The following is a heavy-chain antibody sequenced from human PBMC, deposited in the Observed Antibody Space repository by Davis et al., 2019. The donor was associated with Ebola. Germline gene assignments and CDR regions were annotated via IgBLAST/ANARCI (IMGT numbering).Heavy chain of an antibody. Sequence: GESLKISCAASGFALSSHWMHWVRQAPGKGLVWVSQVSPDGSRTYYGDSVKGRFTISRGNAKNTLYLQINSLTDDDTAVYYCGRSLGDWGQGTLVAVSS. D-gene: IGHD2-15*01. CDR1: GFALSSHW. CDR3: GRSLGD. CDR2: VSPDGSRT. V-gene: IGHV3-74*01. J-gene: IGHJ4*02.